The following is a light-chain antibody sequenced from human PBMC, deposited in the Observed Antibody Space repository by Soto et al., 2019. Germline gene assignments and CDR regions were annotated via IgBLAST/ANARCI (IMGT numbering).Light chain of an antibody. J-gene: IGKJ5*01. CDR3: QQYNSYSPPIT. CDR1: QSISSW. CDR2: DAS. Sequence: DIQMTQSPSTLSASVGDRVTITCRASQSISSWLAWYQQKPGKAPKLLIYDASSLESGVPSRFSGSGSGTEFTLPRSSLQPDEWATDYGQQYNSYSPPITFGQGTRLEIK. V-gene: IGKV1-5*01.